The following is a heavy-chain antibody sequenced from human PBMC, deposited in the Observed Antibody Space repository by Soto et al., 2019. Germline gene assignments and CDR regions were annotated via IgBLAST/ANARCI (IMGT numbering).Heavy chain of an antibody. Sequence: DVQLLESGGGVVQPGGSLSLSCAASGFVFRNLTMNWVRQAPGKGLEYVAIISFNGGVIFDADSVRGRFTISRDNAKNILYLDMTNLRPEDSGVYYCAKIMIQGVLVDALDVWGRGTTVTVS. V-gene: IGHV3-23*01. CDR2: ISFNGGVI. CDR1: GFVFRNLT. CDR3: AKIMIQGVLVDALDV. J-gene: IGHJ6*02. D-gene: IGHD3-10*01.